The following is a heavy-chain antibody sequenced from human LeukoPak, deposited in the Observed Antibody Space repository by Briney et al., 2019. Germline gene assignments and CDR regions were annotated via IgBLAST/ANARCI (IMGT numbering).Heavy chain of an antibody. Sequence: SETLSLTCTVSGGSISSGRYFWSWIRQPAGKGLEWIGYIYYSGSTNYNPSLKSRVTISVDTSKNQFSLKLSSVTAADTAVYYCARDAAYGDYPFDYWGQGTLVTVSS. D-gene: IGHD4-17*01. CDR1: GGSISSGRYF. V-gene: IGHV4-61*10. CDR3: ARDAAYGDYPFDY. CDR2: IYYSGST. J-gene: IGHJ4*02.